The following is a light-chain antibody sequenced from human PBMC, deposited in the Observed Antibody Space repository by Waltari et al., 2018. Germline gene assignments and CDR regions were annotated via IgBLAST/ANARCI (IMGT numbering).Light chain of an antibody. J-gene: IGKJ5*01. CDR1: QTLTIN. Sequence: EIVMTQSPATLSVSPGERATLSCRASQTLTINLAWYQQKPGQAPRLLIYGAFTRATGTPARFNGSGSGTEFTLTISSLQSEDFAVYYCQQYNNWPPVTFGQGTRLEIK. CDR3: QQYNNWPPVT. V-gene: IGKV3-15*01. CDR2: GAF.